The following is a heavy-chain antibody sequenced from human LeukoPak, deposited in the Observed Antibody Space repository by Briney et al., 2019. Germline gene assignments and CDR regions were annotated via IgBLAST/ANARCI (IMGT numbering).Heavy chain of an antibody. CDR3: ARVKKGYDFWSGYINRRGLDYMDV. J-gene: IGHJ6*03. CDR2: IYYSGST. V-gene: IGHV4-39*07. D-gene: IGHD3-3*01. Sequence: SETLSLTCTVSGGSISSSSYYWGWIRQPPGKGLEWIGSIYYSGSTYYNPSLKSRVTISVDTSKNQFSLKLSSVTAADTAVYYCARVKKGYDFWSGYINRRGLDYMDVWGKGTTVTVSS. CDR1: GGSISSSSYY.